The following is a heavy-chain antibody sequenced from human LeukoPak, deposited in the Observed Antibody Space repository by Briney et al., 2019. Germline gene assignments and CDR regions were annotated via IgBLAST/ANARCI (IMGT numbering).Heavy chain of an antibody. Sequence: GGSLRLSCGASGFTFSSAAMRWVRQAPGKGLEWVSDISGSGGITYYADSVKGRFTISRDNSKNTLYLQMNSLRAEDTAVYYCAKVRNYYGSGSYYKVPNWFDPWGQGTLVTVSS. V-gene: IGHV3-23*01. J-gene: IGHJ5*02. CDR3: AKVRNYYGSGSYYKVPNWFDP. CDR1: GFTFSSAA. CDR2: ISGSGGIT. D-gene: IGHD3-10*01.